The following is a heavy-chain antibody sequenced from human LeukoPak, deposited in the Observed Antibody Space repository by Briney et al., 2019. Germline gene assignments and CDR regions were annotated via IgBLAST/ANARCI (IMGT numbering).Heavy chain of an antibody. J-gene: IGHJ5*02. CDR2: IIPIFGTA. Sequence: SVKVSCKASGGTFSSYAISWVRQAPGRGLEWMGGIIPIFGTANYAQKFQGRVTITTDESTSTAYMELSSLRSEDTAVYYCARWAYGQQLENRFDPWGQGTLVTVSS. D-gene: IGHD6-13*01. V-gene: IGHV1-69*05. CDR1: GGTFSSYA. CDR3: ARWAYGQQLENRFDP.